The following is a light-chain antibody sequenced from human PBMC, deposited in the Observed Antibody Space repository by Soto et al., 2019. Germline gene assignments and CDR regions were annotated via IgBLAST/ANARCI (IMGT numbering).Light chain of an antibody. CDR2: SNA. V-gene: IGLV1-44*01. CDR3: AVWDDRLMGV. CDR1: DTNIGSNS. Sequence: QSVLTQPPSVSGTPGQTVTITCSGSDTNIGSNSVKWYQQFPGAAPKALIYSNALRPSGIPNRFSGSKSGTSASLAISGLQPEDEADYYCAVWDDRLMGVFGPGTKLTVL. J-gene: IGLJ1*01.